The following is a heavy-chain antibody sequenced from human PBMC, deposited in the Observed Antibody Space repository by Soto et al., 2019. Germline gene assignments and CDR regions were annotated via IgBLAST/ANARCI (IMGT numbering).Heavy chain of an antibody. D-gene: IGHD3-10*01. J-gene: IGHJ6*02. Sequence: QVQLQESGPGLVKPSETLSLTCTVSGGSIRSYYWSWIRQPPGKRLEWIGYIFYSGSTNYNPSLTRRVTISVDTSKNQLSLKLNSVTAADTAVYYCATGGGRFNYGMDVWGQGTSVTVSS. CDR1: GGSIRSYY. CDR2: IFYSGST. CDR3: ATGGGRFNYGMDV. V-gene: IGHV4-59*01.